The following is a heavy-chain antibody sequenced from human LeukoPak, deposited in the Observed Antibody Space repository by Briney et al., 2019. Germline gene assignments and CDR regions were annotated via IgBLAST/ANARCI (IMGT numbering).Heavy chain of an antibody. CDR2: ISAYNGNT. Sequence: AASVKVSSKASGGTFSSYAISWVRQAPGQGLEWMGWISAYNGNTNYAQKLQGRVTMTTDTSTSTAYMELRSLRSDDTAVYYCARDLLAPRHFDYWGQGTLVTVSS. V-gene: IGHV1-18*01. D-gene: IGHD2-15*01. CDR1: GGTFSSYA. CDR3: ARDLLAPRHFDY. J-gene: IGHJ4*02.